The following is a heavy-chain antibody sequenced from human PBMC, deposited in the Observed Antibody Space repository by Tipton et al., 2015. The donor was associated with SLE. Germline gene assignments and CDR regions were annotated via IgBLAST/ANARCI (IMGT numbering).Heavy chain of an antibody. J-gene: IGHJ6*02. CDR2: IYYSGST. CDR3: ARRNDYYYYGMDV. Sequence: TLSLTCTVSGGSISSYYWSWIRQPPGKGLEWIGYIYYSGSTNYNPSLKSRVTISVDTSKNQFSLKLSSVTAADTAVYYCARRNDYYYYGMDVWGQGTTVTVSS. CDR1: GGSISSYY. V-gene: IGHV4-59*07.